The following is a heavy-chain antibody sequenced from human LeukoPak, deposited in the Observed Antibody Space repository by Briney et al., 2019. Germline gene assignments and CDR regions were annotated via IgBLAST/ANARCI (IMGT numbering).Heavy chain of an antibody. CDR1: GFTFSSYW. Sequence: GSLRLSCAASGFTFSSYWMSWVRQAPGKGLEWVANIKQDGSEKYYVDSVKGRFTISRDSAKNSLYLQMNSLRAEDTAAYYCALGYSGYDYFDYWGQGTLVTVSS. D-gene: IGHD5-12*01. V-gene: IGHV3-7*01. CDR3: ALGYSGYDYFDY. J-gene: IGHJ4*02. CDR2: IKQDGSEK.